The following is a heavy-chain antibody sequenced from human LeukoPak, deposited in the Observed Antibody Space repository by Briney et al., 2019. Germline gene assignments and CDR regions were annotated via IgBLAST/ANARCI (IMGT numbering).Heavy chain of an antibody. J-gene: IGHJ4*02. D-gene: IGHD3-16*02. CDR2: ISGSGGST. CDR3: AKSRVWGSYRLYYFDY. V-gene: IGHV3-23*01. Sequence: GGSLRLSCAASGFTFSSYATSWVRQAPGKGLEWVSAISGSGGSTYYADSVKGRFTISRDNSKNTLYLQMNSLRAEDTAVYYCAKSRVWGSYRLYYFDYWGQGTLVTVSS. CDR1: GFTFSSYA.